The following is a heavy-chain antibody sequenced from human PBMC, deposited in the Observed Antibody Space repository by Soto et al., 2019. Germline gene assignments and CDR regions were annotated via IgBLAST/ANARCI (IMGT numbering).Heavy chain of an antibody. CDR3: ARDSSVSSYYYGSGTGTAY. V-gene: IGHV1-69*06. Sequence: QVQLVQSGAEVKKPGSSVKVSCKASGGTFSSYAISWVRQAPGQGLEWMGGIIPIFGTANYAQKFQGRVTITEDKSTSTAYMELSSLRSEDTAVYYCARDSSVSSYYYGSGTGTAYWGQGTLVTVSS. CDR1: GGTFSSYA. D-gene: IGHD3-10*01. CDR2: IIPIFGTA. J-gene: IGHJ4*02.